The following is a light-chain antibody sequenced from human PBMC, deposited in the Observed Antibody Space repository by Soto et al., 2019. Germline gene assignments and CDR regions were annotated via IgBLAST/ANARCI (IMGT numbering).Light chain of an antibody. CDR3: QQYGSLSWT. J-gene: IGKJ1*01. CDR2: GAS. Sequence: IVLTQAPGTLSLSPGERATLSCRASQSVSRYLTWYQQKPGQGPRVLIFGASGRATGIPDRFSGSGSGTDFTLTISRLEPEDFAVYYCQQYGSLSWTFGQGTKVDIK. V-gene: IGKV3-20*01. CDR1: QSVSRY.